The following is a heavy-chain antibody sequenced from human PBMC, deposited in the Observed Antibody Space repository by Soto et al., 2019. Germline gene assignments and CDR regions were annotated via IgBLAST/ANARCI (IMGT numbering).Heavy chain of an antibody. CDR3: ARVVRVQTYYFDY. D-gene: IGHD1-1*01. Sequence: SVKVSCKASGGTFSSYAISWVRQAPGQGLEWMGGIIPIFGTANYAQKFQGRVTITADESTSTAYMELSSLRSEDTAVYYCARVVRVQTYYFDYWGQGTLVTVSS. CDR2: IIPIFGTA. V-gene: IGHV1-69*13. J-gene: IGHJ4*02. CDR1: GGTFSSYA.